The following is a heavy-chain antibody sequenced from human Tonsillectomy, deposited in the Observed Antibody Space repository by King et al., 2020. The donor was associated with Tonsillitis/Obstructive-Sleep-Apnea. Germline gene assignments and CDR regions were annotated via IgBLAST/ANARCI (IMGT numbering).Heavy chain of an antibody. CDR2: IYHSGSP. CDR1: GGSISSGGYS. V-gene: IGHV4-30-2*01. D-gene: IGHD6-13*01. J-gene: IGHJ5*02. CDR3: ARNIAAASISWFDP. Sequence: LQLQESGSGLVKPSQTLSLTCAVSGGSISSGGYSWSWIRQPPGKGLEWIGYIYHSGSPYCNPSLKSRVTISLDRSKNQFSLKLSSVTAADTAVYYCARNIAAASISWFDPWGQGTLVTVSS.